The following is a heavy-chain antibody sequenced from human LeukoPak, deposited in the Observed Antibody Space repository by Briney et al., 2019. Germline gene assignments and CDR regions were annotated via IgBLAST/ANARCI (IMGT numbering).Heavy chain of an antibody. Sequence: ASVKVSCKASGYTFTSYGISWVRQAPGQGLEWMGWISAYNGNTNYAQKLQGRVTMTTDTSTSTAYMELRSLRSDDTAVYYCARVGLLWFGKYYFDYWGQGTLVTVSS. CDR2: ISAYNGNT. CDR3: ARVGLLWFGKYYFDY. V-gene: IGHV1-18*01. D-gene: IGHD3-10*01. J-gene: IGHJ4*02. CDR1: GYTFTSYG.